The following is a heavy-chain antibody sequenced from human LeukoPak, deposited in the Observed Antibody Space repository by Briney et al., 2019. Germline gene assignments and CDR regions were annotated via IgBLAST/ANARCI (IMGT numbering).Heavy chain of an antibody. D-gene: IGHD5-12*01. Sequence: GGSLRLSCAASGFTFSSYSMNWLRQAPGKGLEWVSSISSSSSYIYYADSVKGRFAISRDNAKNSLYLQMNSLRAEDTAVYYCARVYSGYDLRYFDLWGRGTLVTVSS. CDR1: GFTFSSYS. CDR2: ISSSSSYI. CDR3: ARVYSGYDLRYFDL. J-gene: IGHJ2*01. V-gene: IGHV3-21*01.